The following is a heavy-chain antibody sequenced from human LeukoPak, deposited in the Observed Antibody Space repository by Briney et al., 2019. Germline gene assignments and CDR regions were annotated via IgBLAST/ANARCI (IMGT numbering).Heavy chain of an antibody. Sequence: PSETLSLTCTVSGGSVSSGSYYWSWIRQPPGKGLEWIGYIYYSGSTNYNPSLKSRVTISVDTSKNQFSLKLSSVTAADTAVYYCASFDSSGNWFDPWGQGTLVTVSS. CDR2: IYYSGST. CDR1: GGSVSSGSYY. CDR3: ASFDSSGNWFDP. J-gene: IGHJ5*02. D-gene: IGHD3-22*01. V-gene: IGHV4-61*01.